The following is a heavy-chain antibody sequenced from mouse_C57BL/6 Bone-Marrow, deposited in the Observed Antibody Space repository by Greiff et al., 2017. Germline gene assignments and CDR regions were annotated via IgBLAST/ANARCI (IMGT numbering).Heavy chain of an antibody. Sequence: VQLQQSGAELARPGASVKMSCKASGYTFTSYTMHWVKQRPGQGLEWIGYINPSSGYTKYNQKFKDKATLTADTSSSTAYMQLSSLTSEDSAVYYGARWGSLYWYFEVWGTGTTGTVSS. D-gene: IGHD6-1*01. CDR1: GYTFTSYT. V-gene: IGHV1-4*01. CDR3: ARWGSLYWYFEV. CDR2: INPSSGYT. J-gene: IGHJ1*03.